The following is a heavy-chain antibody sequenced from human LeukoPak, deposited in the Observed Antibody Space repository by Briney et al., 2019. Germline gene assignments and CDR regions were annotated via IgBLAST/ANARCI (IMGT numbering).Heavy chain of an antibody. V-gene: IGHV3-21*01. D-gene: IGHD3-3*01. CDR1: GFTFSSYS. CDR2: ISSSSSYI. Sequence: PGGSLRLSCAASGFTFSSYSMNWVRQAPGKGLEWVSSISSSSSYIYYADSVKGRFTISRDNAKNSLYLQMNSLRAEDTAVYYCARVGVRFLEWLYPDWFDPWGQGTLVTVSS. CDR3: ARVGVRFLEWLYPDWFDP. J-gene: IGHJ5*02.